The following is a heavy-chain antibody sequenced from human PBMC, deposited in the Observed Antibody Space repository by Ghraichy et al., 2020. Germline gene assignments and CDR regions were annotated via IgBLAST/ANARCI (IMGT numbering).Heavy chain of an antibody. CDR3: AKDINSSGWYSFDY. CDR2: ISWDANT. CDR1: GFTFDDYM. D-gene: IGHD6-19*01. Sequence: GGSLRLSCAASGFTFDDYMMHWVRQAPGKGLEWVSLISWDANTYYTDSVKGRFTISRDNSKNSLYLQMNSLRTEDTAVYYCAKDINSSGWYSFDYWGQGTLVTVSS. V-gene: IGHV3-43*01. J-gene: IGHJ4*02.